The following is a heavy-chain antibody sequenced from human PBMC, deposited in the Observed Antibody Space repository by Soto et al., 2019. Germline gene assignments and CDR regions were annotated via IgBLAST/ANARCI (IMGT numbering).Heavy chain of an antibody. J-gene: IGHJ6*02. D-gene: IGHD1-26*01. CDR2: MSFDGSSK. CDR3: AKVTFSGDYYYSYGMDV. V-gene: IGHV3-30*04. Sequence: QVQLVESGGGVVQPGTSLRLSCAASGFAVSSYSMHWVRQAPGKGLEWVAAMSFDGSSKYYADSVKGRFIVSRDNSKNTLYLQMNSLRPEDTAVYYCAKVTFSGDYYYSYGMDVWGQGTTVTVSS. CDR1: GFAVSSYS.